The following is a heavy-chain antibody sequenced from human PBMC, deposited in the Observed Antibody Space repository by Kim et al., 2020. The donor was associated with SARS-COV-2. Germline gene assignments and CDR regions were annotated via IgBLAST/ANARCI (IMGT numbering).Heavy chain of an antibody. CDR2: INHSGST. J-gene: IGHJ4*02. V-gene: IGHV4-34*01. Sequence: SETLSLTCAVYGGSFSGYYWSWIRQPPGKGLEWIGEINHSGSTNYNPSLKSRVTISVDTSKNQFSLKLSSVTAADTAVYYCARGSRYYYDSSPARFDYWGQGTLVTVSS. CDR3: ARGSRYYYDSSPARFDY. CDR1: GGSFSGYY. D-gene: IGHD3-22*01.